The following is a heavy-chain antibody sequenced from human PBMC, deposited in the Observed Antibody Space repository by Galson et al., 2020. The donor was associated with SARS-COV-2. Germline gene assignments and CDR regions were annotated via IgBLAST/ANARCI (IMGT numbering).Heavy chain of an antibody. Sequence: RESLKISCAASGFTFSSYGMHWVRQAPGKGLEWVTVIWYDGSNKYYADSVKGRFTISRDDSKNALYLQMNSLKAEDTAVYYCAKDLVGYCSGGTCYDNWFDPWGQGTLVTVSS. D-gene: IGHD2-15*01. CDR3: AKDLVGYCSGGTCYDNWFDP. CDR1: GFTFSSYG. V-gene: IGHV3-33*06. J-gene: IGHJ5*02. CDR2: IWYDGSNK.